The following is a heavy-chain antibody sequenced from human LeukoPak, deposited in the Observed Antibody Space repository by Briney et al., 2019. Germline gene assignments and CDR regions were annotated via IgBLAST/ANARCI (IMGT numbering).Heavy chain of an antibody. J-gene: IGHJ6*03. D-gene: IGHD1/OR15-1a*01. CDR1: GFTFSSYG. CDR2: IRYDGSNK. V-gene: IGHV3-30*02. CDR3: AKDKANRLDYYYYYMDV. Sequence: PGGSLRLSCAASGFTFSSYGMHWVRQAPGKGLEWVAFIRYDGSNKYYADSVKGRFTISRDNSKNTLYLQMNSLRAEDTAVYYCAKDKANRLDYYYYYMDVWGKGTTVTVSS.